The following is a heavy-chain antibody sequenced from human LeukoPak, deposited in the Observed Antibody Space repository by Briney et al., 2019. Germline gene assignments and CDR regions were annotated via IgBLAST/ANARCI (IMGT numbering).Heavy chain of an antibody. CDR3: ARQAAAGINWFDP. Sequence: GESLKISCKGSGYSFTCYWIGWVHQMPGKGLEWMGIIYPGGSDTRYSPSFQGQVTISADKSISTAYLQWSSLKASDTAMYYCARQAAAGINWFDPWGQGTLVTVSS. J-gene: IGHJ5*02. V-gene: IGHV5-51*07. CDR2: IYPGGSDT. D-gene: IGHD6-13*01. CDR1: GYSFTCYW.